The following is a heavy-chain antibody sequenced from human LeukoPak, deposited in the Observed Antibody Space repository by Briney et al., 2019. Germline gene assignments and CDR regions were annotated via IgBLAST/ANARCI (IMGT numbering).Heavy chain of an antibody. Sequence: SGGSLRLSCAASGFTFSSYAMHWVRQAPGKGLEYVSAISSNGGSTYYANSVKGRFTISRDNSKNTLYLQMGSLRPEDMAVYYCARDLDYWGQGTLVTVSS. J-gene: IGHJ4*02. CDR1: GFTFSSYA. V-gene: IGHV3-64*01. CDR3: ARDLDY. CDR2: ISSNGGST.